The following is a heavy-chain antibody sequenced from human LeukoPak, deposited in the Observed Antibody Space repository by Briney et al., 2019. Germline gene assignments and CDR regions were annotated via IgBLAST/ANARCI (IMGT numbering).Heavy chain of an antibody. CDR3: TTDNGSSWYRDY. Sequence: GGSLRLSCAASGFTFSNAWMNWVRQAPGKGLEWVGRIKSKTDGGTTGYAAPVKGRFTISRDDSKNTLYLQMNSLKTEDTAVYYCTTDNGSSWYRDYWGQGTLVTVSS. D-gene: IGHD6-13*01. J-gene: IGHJ4*02. CDR2: IKSKTDGGTT. CDR1: GFTFSNAW. V-gene: IGHV3-15*07.